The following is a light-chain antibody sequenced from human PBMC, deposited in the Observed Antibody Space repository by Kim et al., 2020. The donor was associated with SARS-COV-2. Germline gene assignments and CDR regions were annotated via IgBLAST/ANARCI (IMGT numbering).Light chain of an antibody. CDR3: QAWDGSTMV. V-gene: IGLV3-1*01. CDR1: KLGDKY. J-gene: IGLJ3*02. CDR2: RGN. Sequence: SVPPGKKASFACTGEKLGDKYACWYQQKPGESPVLVICRGNKGPSGIPERFSGSNSGNTATLTISGTQAMDEADYYCQAWDGSTMVFGGGTQLTVL.